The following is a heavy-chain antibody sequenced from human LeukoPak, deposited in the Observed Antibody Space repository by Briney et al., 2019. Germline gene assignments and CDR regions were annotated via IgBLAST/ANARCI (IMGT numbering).Heavy chain of an antibody. D-gene: IGHD3-3*01. CDR1: GGSISSGSYY. CDR2: IYTSGST. Sequence: PSQTLSLTCTVSGGSISSGSYYWSWIRQPAGKGLEWIGRIYTSGSTNYNPSLKSRVTISVDTSKNQFSLNLSSVTAADTAVHDCARDVSHGFWSGPSRYYYYYMHVWGKGTTVTVSS. V-gene: IGHV4-61*02. J-gene: IGHJ6*03. CDR3: ARDVSHGFWSGPSRYYYYYMHV.